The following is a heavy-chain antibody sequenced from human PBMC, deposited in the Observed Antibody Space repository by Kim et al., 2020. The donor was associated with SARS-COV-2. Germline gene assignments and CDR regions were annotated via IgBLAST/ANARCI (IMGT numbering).Heavy chain of an antibody. V-gene: IGHV4-39*01. J-gene: IGHJ4*02. Sequence: SETLSLTCTVSGGSISSSSYYWGWIRQPPGKGLEWIGSIYYSGSTYYNPSLKSRVTISVDTSKNQFSLKLSSVTAADTAVYYCARHSSVLLWFGDDWGQGTLVTVSS. CDR2: IYYSGST. CDR3: ARHSSVLLWFGDD. D-gene: IGHD3-10*01. CDR1: GGSISSSSYY.